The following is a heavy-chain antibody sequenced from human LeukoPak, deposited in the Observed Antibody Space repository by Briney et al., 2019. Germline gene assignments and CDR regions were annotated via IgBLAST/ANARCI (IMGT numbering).Heavy chain of an antibody. CDR2: ISDYNGNT. CDR3: ARDDALVATGSFDY. V-gene: IGHV1-18*01. Sequence: ASVKVSFKASGYTFSSYGINWVRQAPGQGLEWMGWISDYNGNTNYAQKLQGRVTMTTDTSTSTAYMELRSLRSDDTAVYYCARDDALVATGSFDYWGQGTLVTVSS. J-gene: IGHJ4*02. CDR1: GYTFSSYG. D-gene: IGHD5-12*01.